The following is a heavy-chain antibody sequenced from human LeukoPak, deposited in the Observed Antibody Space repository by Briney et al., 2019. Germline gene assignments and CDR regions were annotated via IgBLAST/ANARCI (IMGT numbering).Heavy chain of an antibody. CDR2: IYTSGST. J-gene: IGHJ3*02. D-gene: IGHD1-26*01. Sequence: SETLSLTCTVSGGSISSGSYYWSWIRQPAGMGLEWIGRIYTSGSTNYNPSLKSRVTISVDTSKNQFSLKLSSVTAADTAVYYCARDSGSYLSAFDIWGQGTMVTVSS. CDR3: ARDSGSYLSAFDI. V-gene: IGHV4-61*02. CDR1: GGSISSGSYY.